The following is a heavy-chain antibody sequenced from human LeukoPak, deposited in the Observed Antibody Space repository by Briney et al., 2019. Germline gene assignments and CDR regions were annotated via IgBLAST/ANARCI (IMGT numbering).Heavy chain of an antibody. CDR2: ISGSGGST. J-gene: IGHJ3*02. V-gene: IGHV3-23*01. Sequence: GSLRLSCAASGFTFSSYAMSWVRQAPGKGLEWVSAISGSGGSTYYADSVKGRFTISRDNSKNTLYLQMNSLRAEDTAVYYCASLGYCSSTTCAMDAFDIWGQGTMVTVSS. D-gene: IGHD2-2*01. CDR1: GFTFSSYA. CDR3: ASLGYCSSTTCAMDAFDI.